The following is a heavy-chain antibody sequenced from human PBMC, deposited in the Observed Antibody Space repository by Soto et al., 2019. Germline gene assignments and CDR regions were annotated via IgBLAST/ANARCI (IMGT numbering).Heavy chain of an antibody. V-gene: IGHV3-33*01. J-gene: IGHJ4*02. Sequence: GGSLRLSCAASGFTFSSYGMHWVRQAPGKGLGWVAVIWYDGSNKYYADSVKGRFTISRDNSKNTLYLQMNSLRAEDTAVYYCARDLITGYCSSTSCSLFGPAGYYFDYWGQGTLVTVSS. CDR3: ARDLITGYCSSTSCSLFGPAGYYFDY. D-gene: IGHD2-2*01. CDR1: GFTFSSYG. CDR2: IWYDGSNK.